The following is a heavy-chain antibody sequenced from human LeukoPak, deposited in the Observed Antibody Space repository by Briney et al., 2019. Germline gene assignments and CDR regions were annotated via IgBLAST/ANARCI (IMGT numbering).Heavy chain of an antibody. Sequence: GGSLRLSCAASGFTVSSNYTSWVRQAPGKGLEWVSVIYSGGSTYYADSVKGRFTISRDNSKNTLYLQMNSLRAEDTAVYYCARCTAMVYDYWGQGTLVTVSS. D-gene: IGHD5-18*01. V-gene: IGHV3-53*01. CDR1: GFTVSSNY. CDR3: ARCTAMVYDY. CDR2: IYSGGST. J-gene: IGHJ4*02.